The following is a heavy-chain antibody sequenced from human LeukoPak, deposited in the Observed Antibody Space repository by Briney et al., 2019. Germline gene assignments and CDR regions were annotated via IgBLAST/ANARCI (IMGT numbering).Heavy chain of an antibody. V-gene: IGHV4-34*01. Sequence: SETLSLTCAVYGGSFSGYYWSWIRQPPGKGLEWIGSIYYSGSTYYNPSLKSRVTISVDTSKNQFSLKLSSVTAADTAVYYCARDPSWGRGAAIWGQGTLVTVSS. CDR2: IYYSGST. D-gene: IGHD6-25*01. CDR1: GGSFSGYY. J-gene: IGHJ4*02. CDR3: ARDPSWGRGAAI.